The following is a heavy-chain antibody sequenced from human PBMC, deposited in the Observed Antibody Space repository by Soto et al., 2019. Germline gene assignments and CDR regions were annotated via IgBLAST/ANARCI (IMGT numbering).Heavy chain of an antibody. CDR3: AKAYFVWSSEQPYYFDY. V-gene: IGHV3-23*01. Sequence: EVQLLDSGGGLVQPGGSLRLSCAVSGFTFSNYAMTWVRQGPGKGLEWVSGISGSGGRLYYADSVNGWFIISRDNSKSTLYIQMNSLGAEDTAVYYCAKAYFVWSSEQPYYFDYWGQGTLVTVSS. CDR2: ISGSGGRL. J-gene: IGHJ4*02. CDR1: GFTFSNYA. D-gene: IGHD3-16*01.